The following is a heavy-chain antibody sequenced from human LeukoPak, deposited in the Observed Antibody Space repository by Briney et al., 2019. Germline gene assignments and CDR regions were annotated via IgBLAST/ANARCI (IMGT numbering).Heavy chain of an antibody. D-gene: IGHD3-9*01. CDR3: ANGKGYFEF. V-gene: IGHV3-23*01. Sequence: GGSLRLSCAASGFTFSNAWMNWVRQAPGKGLEWVSAISGTGGSTYYADSVKGRFTISRDNSKNTVYLQMNGLRAEDTAVYYCANGKGYFEFWGQGTLVTVSS. CDR2: ISGTGGST. CDR1: GFTFSNAW. J-gene: IGHJ4*02.